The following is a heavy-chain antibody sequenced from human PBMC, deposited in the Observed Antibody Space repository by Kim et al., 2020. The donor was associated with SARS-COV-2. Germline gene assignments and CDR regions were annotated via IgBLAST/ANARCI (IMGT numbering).Heavy chain of an antibody. Sequence: ASVKVSCKASGYTFSSYAMHWVRQAPGQRPEWVAWINAGNGDTRYSQDLQDRVTITRDTSASIAYMELSSLRSEDTAVYYCARGLRALGNSFEYWGQGTLVTVSS. CDR2: INAGNGDT. D-gene: IGHD2-21*02. V-gene: IGHV1-3*01. CDR1: GYTFSSYA. CDR3: ARGLRALGNSFEY. J-gene: IGHJ4*02.